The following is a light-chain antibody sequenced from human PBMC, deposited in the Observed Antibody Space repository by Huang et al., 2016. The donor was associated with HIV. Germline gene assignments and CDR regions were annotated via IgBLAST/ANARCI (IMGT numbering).Light chain of an antibody. CDR3: QQYYSFPLT. Sequence: AIRITQSPSSLSASTGDKVSITWRASQDINTYLAWYQQKPGKPPSLLSYATSTLQSGVPSRFSGSGSGTDFTLTITHLQSEDFATYYCQQYYSFPLTFGQGSQVEV. CDR2: ATS. V-gene: IGKV1-8*01. CDR1: QDINTY. J-gene: IGKJ1*01.